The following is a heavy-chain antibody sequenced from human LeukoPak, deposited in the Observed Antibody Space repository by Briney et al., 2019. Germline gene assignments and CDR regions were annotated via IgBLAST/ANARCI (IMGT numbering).Heavy chain of an antibody. CDR2: ISSTGSTI. D-gene: IGHD3-22*01. J-gene: IGHJ4*02. CDR3: ARDRPIGSYYYDSSDY. Sequence: GGSLRLSCAASGFTFSSYEMNWVRQAPGKGLEWVSYISSTGSTIWYADSVKGRFTISRDNAKNSLYLQMNSLRVDDTAVYYCARDRPIGSYYYDSSDYWGQGTLVTVSS. V-gene: IGHV3-48*03. CDR1: GFTFSSYE.